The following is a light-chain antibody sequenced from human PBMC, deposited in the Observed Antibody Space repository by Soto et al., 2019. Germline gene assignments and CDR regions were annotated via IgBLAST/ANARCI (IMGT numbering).Light chain of an antibody. CDR3: QAWDSSTVV. J-gene: IGLJ2*01. CDR1: TLGDKY. Sequence: SSELTQPPSVSVSPGQTASITCSGDTLGDKYACWYQQKPGQSPVLVIYQHSKRPSGIPERFSGSNSGNTATLTISGTQSMDEADYYCQAWDSSTVVFGGGTKLTVL. V-gene: IGLV3-1*01. CDR2: QHS.